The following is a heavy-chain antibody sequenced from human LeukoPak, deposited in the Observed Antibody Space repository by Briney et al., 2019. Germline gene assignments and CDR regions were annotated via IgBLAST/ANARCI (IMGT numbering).Heavy chain of an antibody. CDR3: ARQVDTTMALPDY. J-gene: IGHJ4*02. D-gene: IGHD5-18*01. Sequence: ASVKVSCKASRYTFTSYGISRVRQAPGQGLEWMGWISGYNGNTNYAQKLQGRVTMTTDTSTSTAYMELRSLISDDTAIYYCARQVDTTMALPDYWGQGTLVTVSS. CDR1: RYTFTSYG. CDR2: ISGYNGNT. V-gene: IGHV1-18*01.